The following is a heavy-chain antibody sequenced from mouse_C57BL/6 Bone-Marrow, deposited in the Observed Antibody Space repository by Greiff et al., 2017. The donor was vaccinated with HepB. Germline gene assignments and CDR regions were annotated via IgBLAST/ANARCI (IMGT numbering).Heavy chain of an antibody. Sequence: EVQLVESGGDLVKPGGSLKLSCVASGFTFSTSGMSWVRQTPDKRLEWVATINTGGTYTYYLDSVKGRFTISKDTARSTLFLQMSSLKSEDTGIYYCASDRFDYYFDYWGQGTTLTVSS. CDR3: ASDRFDYYFDY. V-gene: IGHV5-6*01. CDR2: INTGGTYT. J-gene: IGHJ2*01. D-gene: IGHD2-14*01. CDR1: GFTFSTSG.